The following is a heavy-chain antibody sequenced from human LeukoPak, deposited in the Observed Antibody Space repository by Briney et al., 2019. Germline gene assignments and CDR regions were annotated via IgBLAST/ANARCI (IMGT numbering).Heavy chain of an antibody. Sequence: ASVKVSCKASGYTFTSYYMHWVRQAPGQGLEWMGIINPSGGSTSYAQKFQGRITMTRDMSTSTVYMELSSLRSEDTAVYYCARQSSDYDFWSGYFGFDYWGQGTLVTVSS. V-gene: IGHV1-46*01. J-gene: IGHJ4*02. CDR1: GYTFTSYY. D-gene: IGHD3-3*01. CDR3: ARQSSDYDFWSGYFGFDY. CDR2: INPSGGST.